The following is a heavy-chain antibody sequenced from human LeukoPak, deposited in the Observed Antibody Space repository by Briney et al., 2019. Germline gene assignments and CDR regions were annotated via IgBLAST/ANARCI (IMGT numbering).Heavy chain of an antibody. CDR3: ARRMVRGVISPYYFDY. CDR1: GYRFTNYW. CDR2: IYPGDSET. D-gene: IGHD3-10*01. J-gene: IGHJ4*02. V-gene: IGHV5-51*01. Sequence: GESLKISFKGSGYRFTNYWIGWVRQMPGKGLEWMGIIYPGDSETRYSPSCQGQVTISADKSISTAYLQWSSLKASDTALYYCARRMVRGVISPYYFDYWGQGTLVTVSS.